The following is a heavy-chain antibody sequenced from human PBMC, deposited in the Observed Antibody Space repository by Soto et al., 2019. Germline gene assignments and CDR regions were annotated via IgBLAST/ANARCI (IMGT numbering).Heavy chain of an antibody. J-gene: IGHJ4*02. CDR1: GYSLTSYY. Sequence: ASVKASCKASGYSLTSYYMRSLRQAPGQGLEWMGIINPSGGSTSYAQKFQGRVTMTRDTSTSTVYMELSSLRSEDTAVYYCASDNEPSRYFDYWGQGTLVTVSP. D-gene: IGHD2-2*01. V-gene: IGHV1-46*01. CDR2: INPSGGST. CDR3: ASDNEPSRYFDY.